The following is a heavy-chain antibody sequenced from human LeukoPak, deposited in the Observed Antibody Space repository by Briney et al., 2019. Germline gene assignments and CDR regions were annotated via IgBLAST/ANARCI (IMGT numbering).Heavy chain of an antibody. Sequence: SETLSLICTVSGGSISSGGYYWSWIRKHPGKGVERIGYFYYSGSTYYNPSLKSRVTISVDTSKNQFSLKLSSVTAADTAVYYCARGTGFPFGELSWFDPWGQGTLVTVSS. CDR2: FYYSGST. CDR1: GGSISSGGYY. CDR3: ARGTGFPFGELSWFDP. J-gene: IGHJ5*02. V-gene: IGHV4-31*03. D-gene: IGHD3-10*01.